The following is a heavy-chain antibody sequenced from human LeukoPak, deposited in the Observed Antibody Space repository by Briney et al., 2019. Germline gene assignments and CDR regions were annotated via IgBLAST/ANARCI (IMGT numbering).Heavy chain of an antibody. CDR1: GDSVSSNSYY. V-gene: IGHV4-39*01. J-gene: IGHJ2*01. CDR3: ASQWAGGYNYWYFDV. D-gene: IGHD5-24*01. Sequence: TSETLSLTCSVSGDSVSSNSYYWGWIRQPPGKGLEWIGSKFYFGRTYHNPSLTSRVTTSIDGSKNQFSLNLTSVTAADTAVYYCASQWAGGYNYWYFDVWGRGTLVTVSS. CDR2: KFYFGRT.